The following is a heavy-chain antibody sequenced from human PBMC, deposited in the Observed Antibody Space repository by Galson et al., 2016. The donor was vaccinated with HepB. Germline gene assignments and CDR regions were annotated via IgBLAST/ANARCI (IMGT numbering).Heavy chain of an antibody. CDR1: GFSFTTYY. V-gene: IGHV3-23*01. D-gene: IGHD5-18*01. J-gene: IGHJ4*02. Sequence: SLRLSCAASGFSFTTYYMGWVRQAPGKGLEWVSGISGSGGSTYYADPVKGRFTISRDNSENTLYLQMSSLRAEDTGLYYCARASPDSKHKYDYWGQGTLVTVSS. CDR2: ISGSGGST. CDR3: ARASPDSKHKYDY.